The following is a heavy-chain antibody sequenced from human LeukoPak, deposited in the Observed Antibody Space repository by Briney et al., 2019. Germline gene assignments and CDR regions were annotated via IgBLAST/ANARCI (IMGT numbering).Heavy chain of an antibody. V-gene: IGHV3-53*04. CDR2: IYSGGST. D-gene: IGHD3-10*01. CDR3: ARVQRGNFDY. Sequence: PGGSLRLSCAASGFTFSSYAMHWVRQAPGKGLEWVSVIYSGGSTYYADSVKGRFTISRHNSKNTLYLQMNSLRAEDTAVYYCARVQRGNFDYWGQGTLVTVSS. J-gene: IGHJ4*02. CDR1: GFTFSSYA.